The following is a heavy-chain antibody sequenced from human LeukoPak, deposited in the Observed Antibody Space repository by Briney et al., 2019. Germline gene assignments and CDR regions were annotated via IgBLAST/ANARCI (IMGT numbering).Heavy chain of an antibody. Sequence: SDTLSLTCAVYGGSLSGYYWSWIRQPPGKGLEWIGEINHSGSTNYNPSLKSRVTISVDTSKNQFSLKLSSVTAADTAVYYCARVLLWFGETIYYYYGMDVWGQGTTVTVSS. CDR2: INHSGST. J-gene: IGHJ6*02. D-gene: IGHD3-10*01. CDR3: ARVLLWFGETIYYYYGMDV. V-gene: IGHV4-34*01. CDR1: GGSLSGYY.